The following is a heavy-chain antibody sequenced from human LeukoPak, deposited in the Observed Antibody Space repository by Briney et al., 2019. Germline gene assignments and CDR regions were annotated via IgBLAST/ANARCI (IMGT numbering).Heavy chain of an antibody. CDR2: INPNSGGT. CDR1: GYTFTGYY. J-gene: IGHJ4*02. V-gene: IGHV1-2*02. Sequence: ASVKVSCKASGYTFTGYYMHWVRQAPGQGLEWMGWINPNSGGTNYGQKFQGRVTMTRDTSISTAYMELSRLRSDDTAVYYCARARSHIVVVTAIQVFDYWGQGTLVTVSS. CDR3: ARARSHIVVVTAIQVFDY. D-gene: IGHD2-21*02.